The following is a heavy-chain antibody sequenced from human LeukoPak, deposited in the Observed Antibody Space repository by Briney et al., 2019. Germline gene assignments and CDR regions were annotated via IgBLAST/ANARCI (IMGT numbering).Heavy chain of an antibody. J-gene: IGHJ4*02. CDR2: IYYSGST. Sequence: SETLSLTCTVSGGSISSYYWSWIRQPPGKGLEWIGYIYYSGSTNYNPSLKSRVTISVDTSKNQFSLKLSSVTAADTAVYYCARTYDSSGYPFEYWGQGTLVTVSS. CDR1: GGSISSYY. D-gene: IGHD3-22*01. V-gene: IGHV4-59*01. CDR3: ARTYDSSGYPFEY.